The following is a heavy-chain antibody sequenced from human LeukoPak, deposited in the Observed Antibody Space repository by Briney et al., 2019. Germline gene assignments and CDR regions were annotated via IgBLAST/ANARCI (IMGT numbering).Heavy chain of an antibody. Sequence: GSSLTLSCAPSGFTFSSYDMHWVRQAPAKGLEWVALISYDGSNYHYADSVKGRFTVSRDNSKNTLYLQMNSLRPEDTAVYYCAQDACGGSCYSFDSWGQGTLVTVSS. CDR1: GFTFSSYD. CDR3: AQDACGGSCYSFDS. D-gene: IGHD2-15*01. CDR2: ISYDGSNY. J-gene: IGHJ4*02. V-gene: IGHV3-30*18.